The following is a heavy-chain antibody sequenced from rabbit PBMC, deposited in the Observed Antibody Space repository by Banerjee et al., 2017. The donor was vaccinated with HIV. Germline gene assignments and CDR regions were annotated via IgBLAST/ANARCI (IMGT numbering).Heavy chain of an antibody. CDR2: IDASSSGST. CDR3: ARRSSGWGEGTL. D-gene: IGHD4-1*01. V-gene: IGHV1S45*01. Sequence: QEQLVESGGGLVQPEGSLTLTCTASGFSFSSSVHMCWVRQAPGQGLEWIACIDASSSGSTYYASWAKGRFTISKTSSTTVTLQMTSLTAADTATYFCARRSSGWGEGTLWGQGTLVTVS. CDR1: GFSFSSSVH. J-gene: IGHJ4*01.